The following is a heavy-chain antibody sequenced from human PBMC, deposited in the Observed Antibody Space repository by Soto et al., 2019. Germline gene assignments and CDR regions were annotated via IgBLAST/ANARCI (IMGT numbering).Heavy chain of an antibody. CDR2: IIPILGIA. Sequence: QVQLVQSGAEVKKPGSSVKVSCKASGGTFSSYTISWVRQAPGQGLEWMGRIIPILGIANYAQKFQGRVTITADNSTRTAYMELSSLRSEYTAVYYCARTASQDRSGYYLSPPGDWGQGTLVTVSS. CDR1: GGTFSSYT. J-gene: IGHJ4*02. V-gene: IGHV1-69*02. CDR3: ARTASQDRSGYYLSPPGD. D-gene: IGHD3-22*01.